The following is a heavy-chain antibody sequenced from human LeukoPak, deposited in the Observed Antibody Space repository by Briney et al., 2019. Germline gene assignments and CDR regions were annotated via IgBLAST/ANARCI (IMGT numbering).Heavy chain of an antibody. Sequence: GESLKMSCKGSGYIFTTYWIAWVRQLPGKGLEWMGVIYPGDSETRYSPSFQGQVTISVDKSITTAYLQLSSLKASDTAIYYCARRRFGDFLVDYWGQETLSPSPQ. CDR1: GYIFTTYW. V-gene: IGHV5-51*01. J-gene: IGHJ4*02. CDR3: ARRRFGDFLVDY. CDR2: IYPGDSET. D-gene: IGHD3-10*01.